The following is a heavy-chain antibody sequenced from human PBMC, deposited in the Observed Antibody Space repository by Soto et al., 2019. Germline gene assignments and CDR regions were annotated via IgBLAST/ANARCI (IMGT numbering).Heavy chain of an antibody. V-gene: IGHV1-45*02. D-gene: IGHD2-21*01. Sequence: ASVKVSCKASGYTFTYRYLHWVRQAPGQALEWMGWITPFNGNTNYAQKFQDRVTITRDRSMSTAYMELSSLRSEDTAVYYCARDPAPLIPFFDYWGQGTLVTVSS. CDR1: GYTFTYRY. CDR3: ARDPAPLIPFFDY. J-gene: IGHJ4*02. CDR2: ITPFNGNT.